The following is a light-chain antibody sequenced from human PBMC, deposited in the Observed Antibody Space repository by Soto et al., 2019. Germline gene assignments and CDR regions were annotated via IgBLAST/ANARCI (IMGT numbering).Light chain of an antibody. CDR2: DVS. V-gene: IGLV2-14*01. CDR3: CSYTRSGTLS. Sequence: LTQPASVSGSPGQSITISCVGTSSDIGDYNYVSWYQQHPGKVPKVIIYDVSNRPSGVSYRFSATKSGNTASLTISGLQAEDEADYYCCSYTRSGTLSFGTGTKVTVL. J-gene: IGLJ1*01. CDR1: SSDIGDYNY.